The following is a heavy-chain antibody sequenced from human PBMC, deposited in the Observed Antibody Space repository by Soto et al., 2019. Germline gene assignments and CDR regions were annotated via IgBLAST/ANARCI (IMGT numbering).Heavy chain of an antibody. D-gene: IGHD3-16*01. V-gene: IGHV1-69*06. J-gene: IGHJ4*02. CDR3: ARGGTAYDQSSYFYY. CDR2: IIRIFGTA. Sequence: QVQLVQSGAEVKKPGSSVKVSCKASGCTFSSYAISWVRQAPGQGLEWMGGIIRIFGTANYAQKFQGRVTITADKSPSTAYIELSSLRSEDTAVYSCARGGTAYDQSSYFYYWGEGSMVTVSS. CDR1: GCTFSSYA.